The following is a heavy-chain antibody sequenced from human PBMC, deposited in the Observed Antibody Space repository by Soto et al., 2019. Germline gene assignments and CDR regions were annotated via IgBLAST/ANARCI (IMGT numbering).Heavy chain of an antibody. CDR3: AKGYCSGGSCYVAFDI. CDR2: ISYDGSNK. D-gene: IGHD2-15*01. V-gene: IGHV3-30*18. J-gene: IGHJ3*02. CDR1: GFTFSSYG. Sequence: PGGSLRLSCAASGFTFSSYGMHWVRQAPGKGLEWVAVISYDGSNKYYADSVKGRFTISRDNSKNTLYLQMNSLRAEDTAVYYCAKGYCSGGSCYVAFDIWGQGTMVTVSS.